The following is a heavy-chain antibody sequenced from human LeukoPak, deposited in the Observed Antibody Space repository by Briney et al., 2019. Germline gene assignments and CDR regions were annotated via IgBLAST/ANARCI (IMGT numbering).Heavy chain of an antibody. CDR2: IYYSGRT. V-gene: IGHV4-59*01. D-gene: IGHD3-3*01. CDR1: GXSTSSYY. J-gene: IGHJ4*02. CDR3: ARGRITIFGVMVPLDH. Sequence: SETLSLTCTVSGXSTSSYYGSWIRQPPGKGLEWIGYIYYSGRTSYNPSLKSRPTISIDTSKNQLSLQLRSVTAADTAVYYCARGRITIFGVMVPLDHWGQGTLVTVSS.